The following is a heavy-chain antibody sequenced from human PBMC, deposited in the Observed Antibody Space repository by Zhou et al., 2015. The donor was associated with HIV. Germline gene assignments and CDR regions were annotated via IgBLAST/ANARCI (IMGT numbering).Heavy chain of an antibody. CDR3: AREPDLTGFSSSWYGGFDY. CDR1: GGIFSRNA. D-gene: IGHD6-13*01. Sequence: QVQLVQSGAEVKRPGSSVKVSCKTSGGIFSRNAISWVRQAPGQGLEWMGGIIPIYGTANYAQKFQGRVTLTADKSTSTAFMELSSLRSEDTAVYYCAREPDLTGFSSSWYGGFDYWGQGTLVTVSS. V-gene: IGHV1-69*06. CDR2: IIPIYGTA. J-gene: IGHJ4*02.